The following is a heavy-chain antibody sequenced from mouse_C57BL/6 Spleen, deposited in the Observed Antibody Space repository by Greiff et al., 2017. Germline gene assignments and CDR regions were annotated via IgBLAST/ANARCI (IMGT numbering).Heavy chain of an antibody. D-gene: IGHD2-5*01. Sequence: QVQLQQSGPELVKPGASVKISCKASGYAFSSSWMNWVKQRPGKGLEWIGRIYPGDGDTNYNGKFKGKATLTADKSTSTAYMQLSSLTSEDSAVYCCARWNNSNYAFADWGQGTLVTVSA. J-gene: IGHJ3*01. V-gene: IGHV1-82*01. CDR1: GYAFSSSW. CDR2: IYPGDGDT. CDR3: ARWNNSNYAFAD.